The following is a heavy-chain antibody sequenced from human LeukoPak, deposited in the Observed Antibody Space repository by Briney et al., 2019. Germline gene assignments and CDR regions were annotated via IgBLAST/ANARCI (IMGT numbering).Heavy chain of an antibody. CDR2: VSYDGNDK. D-gene: IGHD6-19*01. V-gene: IGHV3-30-3*01. CDR3: VPSSAWYLNWFDP. Sequence: GGSLRLSCAASVLTFSSYVMHWVRQAPGKGLEWVAVVSYDGNDKYYADFVKGRFTISRDNSKNTLYLQMNKLRVGDTAVYYCVPSSAWYLNWFDPWGQGTLDTVSS. CDR1: VLTFSSYV. J-gene: IGHJ5*02.